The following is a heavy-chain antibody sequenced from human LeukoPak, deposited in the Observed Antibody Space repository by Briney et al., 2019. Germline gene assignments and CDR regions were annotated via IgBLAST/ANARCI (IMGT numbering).Heavy chain of an antibody. Sequence: GSSVKVSCKASGYTFTGYYMHWVRQAPGQGLEWMGWINPNSGGTNYAQKFQGRVTMTRDTSISTAYMELSRLRSDDTAVYYCARTLRYYDSSGYYGYWGQGTLVTVSS. V-gene: IGHV1-2*02. D-gene: IGHD3-22*01. J-gene: IGHJ4*02. CDR2: INPNSGGT. CDR1: GYTFTGYY. CDR3: ARTLRYYDSSGYYGY.